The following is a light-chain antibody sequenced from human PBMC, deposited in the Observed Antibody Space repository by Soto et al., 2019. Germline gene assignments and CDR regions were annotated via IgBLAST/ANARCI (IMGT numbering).Light chain of an antibody. CDR2: WAS. CDR1: QNILYSSNNNYH. Sequence: DIVMTQSPDSLAVSLGERATINCKSSQNILYSSNNNYHLAWYQQKPGQPPKLLIYWASTRESGVPDRFSGSGSGKDFTPTISSLQAEDVEVYYCQQYYSIPWTFGQGTRVQV. J-gene: IGKJ1*01. CDR3: QQYYSIPWT. V-gene: IGKV4-1*01.